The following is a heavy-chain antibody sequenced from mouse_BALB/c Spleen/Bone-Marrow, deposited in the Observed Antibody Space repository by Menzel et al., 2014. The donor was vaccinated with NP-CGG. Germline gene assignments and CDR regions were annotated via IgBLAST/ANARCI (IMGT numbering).Heavy chain of an antibody. CDR1: GFNIKDTY. CDR2: IDPANGNT. Sequence: EVKVVDSGAELVKPGASVKLSCTASGFNIKDTYMHWVKQRPEQGLEWIGRIDPANGNTKYDPKFQGKATITADTSSNTAYLQLSSLTSEDTAVYYCAAYYYGRSYGFAYWGQGTLVTVSA. D-gene: IGHD1-1*01. V-gene: IGHV14-3*02. CDR3: AAYYYGRSYGFAY. J-gene: IGHJ3*01.